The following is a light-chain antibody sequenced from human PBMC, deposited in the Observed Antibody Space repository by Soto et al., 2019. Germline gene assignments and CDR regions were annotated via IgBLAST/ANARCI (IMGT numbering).Light chain of an antibody. CDR1: SSDVGGYNY. V-gene: IGLV2-14*01. CDR2: EVS. J-gene: IGLJ2*01. Sequence: QSALTQPASVSGSPGQWITISCTGTSSDVGGYNYVSWYQQHPGKAPKLMIYEVSNRPSGVSNRFSGSKSGNTASLTISGLQAEDEADYYCSSYTSSSTLVVFGAGTQLTVL. CDR3: SSYTSSSTLVV.